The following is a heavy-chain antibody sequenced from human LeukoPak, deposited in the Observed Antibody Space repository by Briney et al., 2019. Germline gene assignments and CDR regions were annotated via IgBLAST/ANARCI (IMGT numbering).Heavy chain of an antibody. CDR3: ARPGYGSNWYQFDF. D-gene: IGHD6-13*01. Sequence: GESLKISCKGSGYSFTSFWITWVRQMPGKGLEWMGRIDPRDSYTNYRPSFQGHVTLSVDKSLSTAYLQWSSLKASDTAMYYCARPGYGSNWYQFDFWGQGTLVTVSS. J-gene: IGHJ4*02. CDR1: GYSFTSFW. CDR2: IDPRDSYT. V-gene: IGHV5-10-1*01.